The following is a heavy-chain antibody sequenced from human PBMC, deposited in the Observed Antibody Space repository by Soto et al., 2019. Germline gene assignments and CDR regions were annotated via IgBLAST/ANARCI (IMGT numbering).Heavy chain of an antibody. CDR1: GGSISSYY. Sequence: SETLSLTCTVSGGSISSYYWSWIRQPPGEGLEWIGYIYYSGSTNYSPSLKSRVTISVDTSKNQFSLKLSSVTAADTAVYYCARATYYDFWSGYSGGMDVWGQGTTVTVSS. CDR3: ARATYYDFWSGYSGGMDV. J-gene: IGHJ6*02. V-gene: IGHV4-59*01. CDR2: IYYSGST. D-gene: IGHD3-3*01.